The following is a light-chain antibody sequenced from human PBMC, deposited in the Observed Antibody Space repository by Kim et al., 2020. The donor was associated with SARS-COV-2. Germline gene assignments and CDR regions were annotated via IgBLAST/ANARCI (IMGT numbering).Light chain of an antibody. J-gene: IGLJ1*01. CDR3: QVWDPSRDHPV. CDR2: DDS. V-gene: IGLV3-21*03. CDR1: NLETRR. Sequence: SYELTQPPSVSAAPGKTARITCEGHNLETRRVHWYQQRPGQAPVAVVHDDSARPSGIPERSSRSNPADPATPTTSGVETGDEADYSCQVWDPSRDHPVFG.